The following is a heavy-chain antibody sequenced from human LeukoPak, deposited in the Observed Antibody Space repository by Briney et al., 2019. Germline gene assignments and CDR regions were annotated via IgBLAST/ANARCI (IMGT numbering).Heavy chain of an antibody. CDR2: INPSGGIT. J-gene: IGHJ6*02. V-gene: IGHV1-46*01. Sequence: GASMKVSCKASGYTFTSYYMHWVRQAPGQGLEWMGIINPSGGITRYAQKFQGRVTMARDTSTSTFYMELSSLRSEDTAVYYCARRPDSYYYGMDVWGQGTTVTVSS. CDR1: GYTFTSYY. CDR3: ARRPDSYYYGMDV.